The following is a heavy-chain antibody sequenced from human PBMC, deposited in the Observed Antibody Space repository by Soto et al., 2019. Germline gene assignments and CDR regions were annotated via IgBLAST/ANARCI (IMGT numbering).Heavy chain of an antibody. D-gene: IGHD1-1*01. CDR2: IIPIFGIT. V-gene: IGHV1-69*01. CDR3: ARDPRSITGTTSSEGFQH. J-gene: IGHJ1*01. CDR1: GGTFGGYA. Sequence: QAQLMQSGAEVKEPGSSVKVSCKASGGTFGGYAISWVRQAPGQGLEWLGGIIPIFGITNYAQKFQNRLTMAADASSATVYMDLRSLTSEDSATYYCARDPRSITGTTSSEGFQHWGQGTLVSVS.